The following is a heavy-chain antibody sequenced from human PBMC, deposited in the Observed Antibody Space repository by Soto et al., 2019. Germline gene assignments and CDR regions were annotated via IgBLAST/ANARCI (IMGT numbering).Heavy chain of an antibody. J-gene: IGHJ4*02. CDR3: AGAGVTPPFFDY. CDR2: FESGGSI. V-gene: IGHV3-53*01. Sequence: PGGSLRLSCAASGFSVRTNYMSWVRQAPGKGLEWVSVFESGGSIYYADSVKGRFIISRDYAKNTVYLQMNSLRADDTAVYYCAGAGVTPPFFDYWGQGTLVTVSS. CDR1: GFSVRTNY. D-gene: IGHD2-21*02.